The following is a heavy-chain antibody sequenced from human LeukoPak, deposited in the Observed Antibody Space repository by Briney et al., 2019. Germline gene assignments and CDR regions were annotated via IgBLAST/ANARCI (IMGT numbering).Heavy chain of an antibody. CDR3: ARGGIMITFGGVNAENYYYYYMDV. Sequence: PSETLSLTCAVSGGSISSGGYSWSWIRQPPGKGLEWIGYIYYSGSTYYNPSLKSRVTISVDTSKNQFSLKLSSVTAADTAVYYCARGGIMITFGGVNAENYYYYYMDVWGKGTTVTVSS. J-gene: IGHJ6*03. CDR1: GGSISSGGYS. D-gene: IGHD3-16*01. CDR2: IYYSGST. V-gene: IGHV4-30-4*07.